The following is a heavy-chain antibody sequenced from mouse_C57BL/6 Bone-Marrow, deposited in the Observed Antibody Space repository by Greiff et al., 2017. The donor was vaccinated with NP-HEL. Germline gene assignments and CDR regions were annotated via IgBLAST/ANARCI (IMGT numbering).Heavy chain of an antibody. V-gene: IGHV7-3*01. Sequence: DVHLVESGGGLVQPGGSLSLSCAASGFTFTDYYMSWVRQPPGKALEWLGFIRNKDNGYTTEYSASVKGRFTISRDNSQSILYLQMNARRAEDSATYYGASHYGSSYEGDWYFDVWGTGTTVTVSS. D-gene: IGHD1-1*01. J-gene: IGHJ1*03. CDR2: IRNKDNGYTT. CDR3: ASHYGSSYEGDWYFDV. CDR1: GFTFTDYY.